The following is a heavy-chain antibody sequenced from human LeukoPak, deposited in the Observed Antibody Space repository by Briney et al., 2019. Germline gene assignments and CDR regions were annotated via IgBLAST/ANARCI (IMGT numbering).Heavy chain of an antibody. J-gene: IGHJ4*02. CDR3: AREVVPLYYFDY. Sequence: SVKVSCKASGGTFSSYAISWVRQAPGQGLEWMGGIIPIFGTANYAQKFQGRVTITADESTSTAYMELSSLRSEDTAVYYCAREVVPLYYFDYWGQGTLVTVSS. D-gene: IGHD2-15*01. CDR2: IIPIFGTA. V-gene: IGHV1-69*13. CDR1: GGTFSSYA.